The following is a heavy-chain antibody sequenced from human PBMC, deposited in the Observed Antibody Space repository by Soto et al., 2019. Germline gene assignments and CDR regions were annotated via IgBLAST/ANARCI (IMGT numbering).Heavy chain of an antibody. Sequence: QITLKESGPTLVKPTQTLTLTCTFSGFSLSTSGVGVGWIRQPPGKALEWLALIYWDDDKRYSPSLKSRLTITKDTSKNQVVLTMTNMDPVDTATYFCSHSQTGGYCSGVSCYLLTSVDYWGQGTLVTVSS. V-gene: IGHV2-5*02. CDR3: SHSQTGGYCSGVSCYLLTSVDY. J-gene: IGHJ4*02. CDR1: GFSLSTSGVG. CDR2: IYWDDDK. D-gene: IGHD2-15*01.